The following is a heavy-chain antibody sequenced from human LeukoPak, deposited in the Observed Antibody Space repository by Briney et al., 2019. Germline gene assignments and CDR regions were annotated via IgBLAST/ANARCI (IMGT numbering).Heavy chain of an antibody. CDR1: GGTFSSYA. D-gene: IGHD6-19*01. V-gene: IGHV1-69*06. CDR2: IIPIFGTA. CDR3: AVGYSSGWWPFDY. J-gene: IGHJ4*02. Sequence: SVKVSCKASGGTFSSYAISWVRQAPGQGLEWMGGIIPIFGTANYAQKFQGRVTITADKSTSTAYVELSSLRSEDTAVYYCAVGYSSGWWPFDYWGQGTLVTVSS.